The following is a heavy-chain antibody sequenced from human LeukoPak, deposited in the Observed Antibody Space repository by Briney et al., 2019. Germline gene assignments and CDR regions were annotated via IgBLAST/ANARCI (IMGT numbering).Heavy chain of an antibody. D-gene: IGHD6-19*01. Sequence: GGSLRLSCAASGFTFSSYWMSWVRQAPGKGLEWVAYIKQDGSEKYYVDSVKGRFTISRDNAKNSLYLQMNSLRAEDTAVYYCARDQGAVAPDYWGQGTLVTVSS. CDR1: GFTFSSYW. V-gene: IGHV3-7*01. J-gene: IGHJ4*02. CDR2: IKQDGSEK. CDR3: ARDQGAVAPDY.